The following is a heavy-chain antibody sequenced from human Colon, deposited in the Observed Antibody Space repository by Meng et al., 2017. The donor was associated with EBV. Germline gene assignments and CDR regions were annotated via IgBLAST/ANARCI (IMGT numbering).Heavy chain of an antibody. D-gene: IGHD3-10*01. CDR3: ARRGPSGNFSP. J-gene: IGHJ5*02. CDR1: GGVLRDSD. V-gene: IGHV4-34*02. CDR2: IDHRGNT. Sequence: GRLQPWGPGVLRPSEYLSLCCAVYGGVLRDSDWSWIRHPPGKGLEWIGEIDHRGNTKYNPSLKSRVTISLDTSKKQFSLKVSSVTAADSAVYYCARRGPSGNFSPWSQGALVTVSS.